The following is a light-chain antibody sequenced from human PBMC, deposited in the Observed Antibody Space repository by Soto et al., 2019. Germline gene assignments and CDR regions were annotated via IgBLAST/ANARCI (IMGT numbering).Light chain of an antibody. J-gene: IGLJ2*01. Sequence: QSVLTQPPSASGTPGQRVTISCSGSSSNIGSNYVYWYQQLPGTAPKLLIYRNNQRPSGVPDRFSGSKSGTSASLAISGLRSEDEADYYCAAWDDSLVSGGGTKLTVL. CDR2: RNN. CDR3: AAWDDSLV. V-gene: IGLV1-47*01. CDR1: SSNIGSNY.